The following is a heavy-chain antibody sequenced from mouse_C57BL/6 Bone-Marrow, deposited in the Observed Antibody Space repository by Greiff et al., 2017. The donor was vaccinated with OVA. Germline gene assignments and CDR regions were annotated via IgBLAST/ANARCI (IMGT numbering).Heavy chain of an antibody. J-gene: IGHJ3*01. CDR3: ARGGYSFAY. Sequence: EVHLVESGGDLVKPGGSLKLSCAASGFTFSSYGMSWVRQTPDKRLEWVATISSGGSYTYYPDSVKGRFTISRDNAKNTLYLQMSSLKSEDTAMYYCARGGYSFAYWGQGTLVTVSA. D-gene: IGHD2-3*01. CDR2: ISSGGSYT. CDR1: GFTFSSYG. V-gene: IGHV5-6*01.